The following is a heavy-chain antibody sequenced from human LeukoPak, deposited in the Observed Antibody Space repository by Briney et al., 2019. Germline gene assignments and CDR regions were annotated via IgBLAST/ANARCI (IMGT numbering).Heavy chain of an antibody. CDR1: GFIFSSYG. J-gene: IGHJ4*02. V-gene: IGHV3-48*01. Sequence: GGSLRLSCAASGFIFSSYGMNWVRQAPGKGLEWISYLSSSGSTIYYEDSVQGRFTISRDNAKKSLYLQMDSLRAEDTAVYYCARANGWYLRNYFDYWGQGILVTVSS. CDR3: ARANGWYLRNYFDY. CDR2: LSSSGSTI. D-gene: IGHD6-19*01.